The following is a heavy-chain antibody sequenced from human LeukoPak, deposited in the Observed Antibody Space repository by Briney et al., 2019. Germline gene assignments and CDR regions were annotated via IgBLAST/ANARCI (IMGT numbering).Heavy chain of an antibody. Sequence: PSQTLSLTCAVSGGSISSGGYSWSWIRQPPGKGLEWIGYIYHSGSTNYNPSLKSRVTISVDKSKNQFSLKLSSVTAADTAVYYCAYSSGQKEGAFDIWGQGTMVTVSS. J-gene: IGHJ3*02. CDR3: AYSSGQKEGAFDI. CDR2: IYHSGST. D-gene: IGHD3-22*01. CDR1: GGSISSGGYS. V-gene: IGHV4-30-2*01.